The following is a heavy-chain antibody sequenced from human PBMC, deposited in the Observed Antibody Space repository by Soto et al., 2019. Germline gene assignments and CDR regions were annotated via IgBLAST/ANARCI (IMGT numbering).Heavy chain of an antibody. CDR2: ISSSSSYI. CDR3: ARSPVGELDWFDP. V-gene: IGHV3-21*01. D-gene: IGHD3-3*01. Sequence: GGSLRLSCAASGFTFSSYWMHWVRQAPGKGLEWVSSISSSSSYIYYADSVKGRFTISRDNAKNSLYLQMNSLRAEDTAVYYCARSPVGELDWFDPWGQGTLVTVSS. J-gene: IGHJ5*02. CDR1: GFTFSSYW.